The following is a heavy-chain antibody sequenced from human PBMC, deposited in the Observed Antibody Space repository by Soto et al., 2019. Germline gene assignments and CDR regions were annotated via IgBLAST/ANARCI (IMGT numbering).Heavy chain of an antibody. CDR2: IYYSGST. V-gene: IGHV4-31*03. D-gene: IGHD6-19*01. CDR3: ARKSSLGTGWLDYFDY. J-gene: IGHJ4*02. CDR1: GGSISSGAYS. Sequence: QVQLQESGPGLVKPSQTLSLTCIVSGGSISSGAYSWNWIRQHPGKGLEWIGYIYYSGSTYYNPSLKSRVTISRDTSKNQFSLNLSSVTAADTAVYYCARKSSLGTGWLDYFDYWGQGTLVTVSS.